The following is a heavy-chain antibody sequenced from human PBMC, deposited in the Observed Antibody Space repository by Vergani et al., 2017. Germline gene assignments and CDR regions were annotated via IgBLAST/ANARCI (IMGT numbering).Heavy chain of an antibody. J-gene: IGHJ4*02. V-gene: IGHV4-38-2*01. CDR2: IHYSGST. CDR1: GVSISSGFD. D-gene: IGHD3-22*01. Sequence: QVELQESGPGLVRPSETLSLTCGVSGVSISSGFDWGWIRQPPGKGLAWIGSIHYSGSTHYNPSLESRVTISVDQSKNQFSLKLNSMSAADTAIYYCARGNNSGYYFREYFDFWGQGTLVTVSS. CDR3: ARGNNSGYYFREYFDF.